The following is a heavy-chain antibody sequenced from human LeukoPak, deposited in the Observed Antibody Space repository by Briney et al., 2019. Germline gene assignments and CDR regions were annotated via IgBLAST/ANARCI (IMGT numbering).Heavy chain of an antibody. D-gene: IGHD5-18*01. V-gene: IGHV5-51*01. J-gene: IGHJ4*02. CDR1: GYSFTNYC. CDR3: ARGGTYIYNSSDY. Sequence: GESLKISCKASGYSFTNYCIGWVRPLPGKGLEWMGIIHPGDSDTRYSPSFQGQVTMSADDSITTAYLQWTNLKASDSAMYYGARGGTYIYNSSDYWGQGTLVTVSA. CDR2: IHPGDSDT.